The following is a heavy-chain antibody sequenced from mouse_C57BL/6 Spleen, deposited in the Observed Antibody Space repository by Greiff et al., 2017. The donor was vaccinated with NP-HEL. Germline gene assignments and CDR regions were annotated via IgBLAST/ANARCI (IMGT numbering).Heavy chain of an antibody. Sequence: QVQLKQPGAELVRPGTSVKLSCKASGYTFTSYWMHWVKQRPGQGLEWIGVIDPSDSYTNYNQKFKGKATLTVDTSSSTAYMQLSSLTSEDSAVYYCARSELETAQAPFAYWGQGTLVTVSA. CDR1: GYTFTSYW. CDR2: IDPSDSYT. CDR3: ARSELETAQAPFAY. D-gene: IGHD3-2*02. V-gene: IGHV1-59*01. J-gene: IGHJ3*01.